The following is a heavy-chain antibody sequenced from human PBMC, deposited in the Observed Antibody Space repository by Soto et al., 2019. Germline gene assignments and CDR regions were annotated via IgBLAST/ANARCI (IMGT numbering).Heavy chain of an antibody. Sequence: QAQLVQSGAEVKKPGASVRVSCKTSGYPFTDYFIHWVRQAPGQRLEWMGIISLYHHSTSYAQKFQGRPTVTADTSTTTVYMNLSSLTSEDSAVYWCARELYSCGGDCPYYMDYWGQGTLVTVSS. CDR3: ARELYSCGGDCPYYMDY. CDR2: ISLYHHST. V-gene: IGHV1-46*01. J-gene: IGHJ4*02. D-gene: IGHD2-21*02. CDR1: GYPFTDYF.